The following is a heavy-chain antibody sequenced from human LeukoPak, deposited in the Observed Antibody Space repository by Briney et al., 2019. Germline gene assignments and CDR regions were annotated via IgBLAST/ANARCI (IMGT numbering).Heavy chain of an antibody. J-gene: IGHJ5*02. CDR3: ARRARTAADDRPNWFDP. V-gene: IGHV1-3*01. D-gene: IGHD6-13*01. CDR2: INAGNGNT. CDR1: GYTFTSYA. Sequence: ASVKVSCKASGYTFTSYAMHWVRQAPGQRLEWMGWINAGNGNTKYSQKFQGRVTITRDTSASTAYMELSSLRSEDTAVYYCARRARTAADDRPNWFDPWGQGTLVTVSS.